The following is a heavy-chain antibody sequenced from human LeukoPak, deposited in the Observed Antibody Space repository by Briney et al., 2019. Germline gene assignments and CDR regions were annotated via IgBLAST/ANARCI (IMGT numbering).Heavy chain of an antibody. CDR1: GFTFSRYW. CDR2: IKQDGSEK. Sequence: PGGSLRLSCAASGFTFSRYWMSWVRQAPGKGLEWVANIKQDGSEKYYVDSVKGRFIISRDNAKNSLYLQMNSLRAEDTAVYYCAREALNIAARYGGDAFDIWGQGTMVTVSS. J-gene: IGHJ3*02. V-gene: IGHV3-7*01. CDR3: AREALNIAARYGGDAFDI. D-gene: IGHD6-6*01.